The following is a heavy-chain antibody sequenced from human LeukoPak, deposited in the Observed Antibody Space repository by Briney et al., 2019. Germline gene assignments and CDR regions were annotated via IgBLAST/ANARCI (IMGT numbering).Heavy chain of an antibody. D-gene: IGHD2-2*01. Sequence: GGSLRLSCTGSGFTFSTSSMNWVRQAPGKGLEWISYISSSSGTIYYADSVKGRFTISRDNARNSLYLQMSSLRAEDTAVYYCAGLLVCSTTSCYGVDYWGQGTLVTVSS. CDR2: ISSSSGTI. J-gene: IGHJ4*02. V-gene: IGHV3-48*01. CDR3: AGLLVCSTTSCYGVDY. CDR1: GFTFSTSS.